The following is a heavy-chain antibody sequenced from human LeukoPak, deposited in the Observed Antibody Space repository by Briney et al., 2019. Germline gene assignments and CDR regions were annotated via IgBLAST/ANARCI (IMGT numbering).Heavy chain of an antibody. CDR2: TSYDGSNE. Sequence: PGRSLRLSCTASGFTFSSYGMHWVRQAPGKGLEWVAATSYDGSNEYYADSVKGRFTISRDNSKNTLYLQMNSLRAEDTAIYYCAKESGGSGSYYNNWGQGTLVTVSS. CDR3: AKESGGSGSYYNN. J-gene: IGHJ4*02. D-gene: IGHD3-10*01. CDR1: GFTFSSYG. V-gene: IGHV3-30*18.